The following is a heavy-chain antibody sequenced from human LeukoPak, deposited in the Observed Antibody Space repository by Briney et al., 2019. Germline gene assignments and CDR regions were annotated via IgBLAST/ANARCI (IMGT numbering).Heavy chain of an antibody. Sequence: ASVKVSCKASGYTFTSYGISWVRQAPGQGLEWMGWISAYNGNTNYAQKLQGRVTMTTDTSTSTAYMELRSLRSDDTAVYYCARGALGCSSTNCYTEDYWGQGTLVTVSS. J-gene: IGHJ4*02. D-gene: IGHD2-2*02. V-gene: IGHV1-18*01. CDR2: ISAYNGNT. CDR1: GYTFTSYG. CDR3: ARGALGCSSTNCYTEDY.